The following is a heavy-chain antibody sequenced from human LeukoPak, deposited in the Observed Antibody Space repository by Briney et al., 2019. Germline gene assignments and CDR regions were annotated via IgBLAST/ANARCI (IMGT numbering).Heavy chain of an antibody. J-gene: IGHJ6*03. CDR1: GGSISSSSYY. V-gene: IGHV4-39*07. CDR3: ARVRTVSYYDFWSGSHGYYMDV. D-gene: IGHD3-3*01. CDR2: IYYSGST. Sequence: SETLSLTCTVSGGSISSSSYYWGWIRQPPGKGLEWIGSIYYSGSTYYNPSLKSRVTISVDTSKNQFSLKLSSVTAADTAVYYCARVRTVSYYDFWSGSHGYYMDVWGKGTTVTVSS.